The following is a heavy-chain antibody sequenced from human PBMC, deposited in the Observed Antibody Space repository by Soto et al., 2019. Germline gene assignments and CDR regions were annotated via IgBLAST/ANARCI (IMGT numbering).Heavy chain of an antibody. V-gene: IGHV4-59*08. J-gene: IGHJ4*02. Sequence: QVQLQESGPGLVKPSETLSLTCTVSGGSIGSYHWSWIRQPPGKGLEWIGYIHYSGITNYNPSLKSRVTTSVDTSKNQFSLKLSSVTAADTAVYYCARHSGVSGTLSYYFDHWGQGTLVTVSS. CDR1: GGSIGSYH. CDR3: ARHSGVSGTLSYYFDH. CDR2: IHYSGIT. D-gene: IGHD1-26*01.